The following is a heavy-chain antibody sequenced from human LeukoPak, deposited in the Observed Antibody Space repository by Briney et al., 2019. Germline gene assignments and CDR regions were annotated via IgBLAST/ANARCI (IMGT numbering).Heavy chain of an antibody. CDR1: GGSISSYY. CDR2: IYTSGST. J-gene: IGHJ3*02. V-gene: IGHV4-4*07. Sequence: PSETLSLTCSVSGGSISSYYWSWIRQPAGKGLEWIGRIYTSGSTNYNPSLKSRVTISVDTSKNQFSLKLSSVTAADTAVYYCARPQKKYYDFWSGTDDAFDIWGQGTMVTVSS. CDR3: ARPQKKYYDFWSGTDDAFDI. D-gene: IGHD3-3*01.